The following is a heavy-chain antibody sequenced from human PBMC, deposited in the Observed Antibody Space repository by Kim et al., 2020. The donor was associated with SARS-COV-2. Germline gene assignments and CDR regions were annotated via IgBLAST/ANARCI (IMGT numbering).Heavy chain of an antibody. D-gene: IGHD2-2*02. V-gene: IGHV4-59*01. CDR3: ARGGPYTTTFDS. CDR2: VSPTGTT. J-gene: IGHJ4*02. CDR1: GGSISAY. Sequence: SETLFHTCTVSGGSISAYWSWIRQFPGKGLEWIGYVSPTGTTLYNPSLKSRLTISVDTSKNQFFLNLNSVPTADTAVYYCARGGPYTTTFDSWGQGTLVT.